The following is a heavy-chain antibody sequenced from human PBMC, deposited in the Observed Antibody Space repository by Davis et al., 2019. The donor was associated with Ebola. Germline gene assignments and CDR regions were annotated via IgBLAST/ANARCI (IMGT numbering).Heavy chain of an antibody. Sequence: GGSLRLSCAASGFTFSDYYMNWIRQAPGKGLECISYISSSGSSIYYADSVKGRFTISRDNARNSLYLQMDSLRGEDTAVYFCATGWYFDLWGRGTLVTVS. V-gene: IGHV3-11*04. J-gene: IGHJ2*01. CDR2: ISSSGSSI. CDR3: ATGWYFDL. CDR1: GFTFSDYY.